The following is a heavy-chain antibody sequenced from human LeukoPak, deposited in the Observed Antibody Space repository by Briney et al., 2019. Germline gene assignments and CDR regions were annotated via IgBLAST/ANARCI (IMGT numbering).Heavy chain of an antibody. J-gene: IGHJ5*02. Sequence: GESLKISCKGSGYSFTSYWIGWVRQMPGKGLEWMGIIYPGDSDTRYSPSFQGQVTISADKSISTAYLQWSSLKASDTAMYYCARLLGYCSGGSCYPSSENWFDPWGQGTLVTVSS. CDR3: ARLLGYCSGGSCYPSSENWFDP. V-gene: IGHV5-51*01. D-gene: IGHD2-15*01. CDR1: GYSFTSYW. CDR2: IYPGDSDT.